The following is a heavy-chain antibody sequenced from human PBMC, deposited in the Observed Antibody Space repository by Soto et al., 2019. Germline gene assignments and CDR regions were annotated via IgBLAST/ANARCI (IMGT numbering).Heavy chain of an antibody. J-gene: IGHJ4*02. V-gene: IGHV4-34*01. CDR1: ARSFSGYY. D-gene: IGHD2-15*01. CDR2: INHSGST. CDR3: ARVVANLYYFDY. Sequence: PSETLSLTCAVYARSFSGYYWSWIRQPPGKGLEWIGEINHSGSTNYNPSLKSRVTISVDTSKNQFSLKLSSVTAADTAVYYCARVVANLYYFDYWGLGTLVTVSS.